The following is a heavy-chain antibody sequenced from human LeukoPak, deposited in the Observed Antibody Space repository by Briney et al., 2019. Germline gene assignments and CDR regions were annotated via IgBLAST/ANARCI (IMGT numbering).Heavy chain of an antibody. CDR2: IIPIFGTA. CDR1: GGTFSSYA. D-gene: IGHD6-13*01. CDR3: AKEKPRRYSSSWYPPHYFDY. V-gene: IGHV1-69*13. Sequence: GASVKVSCKASGGTFSSYAISWVRQAPGQGLEWIGGIIPIFGTANYAQKFQGRVTITADESTSTAYMELSSLRSEDTAVYYCAKEKPRRYSSSWYPPHYFDYWGQGTLVTVSS. J-gene: IGHJ4*02.